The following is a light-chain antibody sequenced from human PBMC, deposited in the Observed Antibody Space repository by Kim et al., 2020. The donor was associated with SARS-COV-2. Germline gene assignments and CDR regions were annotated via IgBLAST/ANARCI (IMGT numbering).Light chain of an antibody. CDR1: HSVDMS. V-gene: IGKV3-11*01. Sequence: GESATPSVRASHSVDMSLALYQQTPGQPPRLLIYDAAIRAAGVPDRFSGSGSGTDFTLTIASLAPEDFAVYYCQQRGSWPPALTFGGGTKVDIK. CDR3: QQRGSWPPALT. J-gene: IGKJ4*01. CDR2: DAA.